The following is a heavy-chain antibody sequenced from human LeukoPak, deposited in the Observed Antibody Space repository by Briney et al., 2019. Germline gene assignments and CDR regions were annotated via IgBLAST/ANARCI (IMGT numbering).Heavy chain of an antibody. J-gene: IGHJ3*02. CDR2: INPNSGDT. CDR1: GYTFINYY. D-gene: IGHD1-26*01. Sequence: ASVKVSCKASGYTFINYYMHGVRQAPGHGLEWMGCINPNSGDTKYAQKFQGRVTMTRDTSINTVYMELSRLRSHDTAVYYCAMELDTTTDAFDIWGQGTMVTVSS. CDR3: AMELDTTTDAFDI. V-gene: IGHV1-2*02.